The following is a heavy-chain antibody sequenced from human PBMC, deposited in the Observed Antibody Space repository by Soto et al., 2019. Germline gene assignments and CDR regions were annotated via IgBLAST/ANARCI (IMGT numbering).Heavy chain of an antibody. D-gene: IGHD3-9*01. CDR2: ISSSSRTI. CDR1: GFTFSSYS. V-gene: IGHV3-48*01. CDR3: AKDYDILTGYSNYFDY. Sequence: PGGSLRLSCAASGFTFSSYSMNWVRQAPGKGLEWVSYISSSSRTIYYADSVKGRFTISRDNAKNSLYLQMNSLRAEDTAVYYCAKDYDILTGYSNYFDYWGQGT. J-gene: IGHJ4*02.